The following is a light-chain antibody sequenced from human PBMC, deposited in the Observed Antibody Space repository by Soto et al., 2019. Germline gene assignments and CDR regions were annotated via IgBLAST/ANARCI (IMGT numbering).Light chain of an antibody. J-gene: IGKJ4*01. Sequence: DIQMTQSPSSLSASVGDRVTITCQASQDISINLNWSQQKPGKAPKLLIYDASTVETGVPSRFSGSGSGTDFTFTISSLQPEDIATYYCQQYENLPLTFGGGTKVDI. CDR1: QDISIN. CDR2: DAS. V-gene: IGKV1-33*01. CDR3: QQYENLPLT.